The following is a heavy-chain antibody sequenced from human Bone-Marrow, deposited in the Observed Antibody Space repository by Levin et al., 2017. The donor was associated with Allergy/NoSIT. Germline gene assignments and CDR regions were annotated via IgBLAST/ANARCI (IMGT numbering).Heavy chain of an antibody. J-gene: IGHJ6*02. CDR1: GGSFSGYY. V-gene: IGHV4-34*01. Sequence: GSLRLSCAVYGGSFSGYYWSWIRQPPGKGLEWIGEINHSGSTNYNPSLKSRVTISVDTSKNQFSLKLSSVTAADTAVYYCARDCGGVGHYYYYYGMDVWGQGTTVTVSS. CDR2: INHSGST. D-gene: IGHD2-21*01. CDR3: ARDCGGVGHYYYYYGMDV.